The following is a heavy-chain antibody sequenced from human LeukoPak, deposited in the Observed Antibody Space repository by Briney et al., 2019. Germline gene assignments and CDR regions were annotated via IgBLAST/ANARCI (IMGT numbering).Heavy chain of an antibody. CDR3: ARALAAAGTAGMDV. Sequence: SETLSLTCTVSGGSISSSSYYWGWIRQPPGKGLEWIGYIYYSGSTNYNPSLKSRVTISVDTSKNQFSLKLSSVTAADTAVYYCARALAAAGTAGMDVWGQGTTVTVSS. CDR2: IYYSGST. V-gene: IGHV4-61*05. CDR1: GGSISSSSYY. D-gene: IGHD6-13*01. J-gene: IGHJ6*02.